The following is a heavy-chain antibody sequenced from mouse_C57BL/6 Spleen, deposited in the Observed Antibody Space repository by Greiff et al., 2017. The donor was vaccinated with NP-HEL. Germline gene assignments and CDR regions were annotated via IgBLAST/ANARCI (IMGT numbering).Heavy chain of an antibody. V-gene: IGHV1-69*01. CDR3: ARAYDYDRYYFDY. J-gene: IGHJ2*01. D-gene: IGHD2-4*01. CDR2: IDPSDSYT. CDR1: GYTFTSYW. Sequence: VKLQQPGAELVMPGASVKLSCKASGYTFTSYWMHWVKQRPGQGLEWIGEIDPSDSYTNYNQKLKGKSTLTVDKSSSTAYMQLSSLTSEDSAVYYCARAYDYDRYYFDYWGQGTTLTVSS.